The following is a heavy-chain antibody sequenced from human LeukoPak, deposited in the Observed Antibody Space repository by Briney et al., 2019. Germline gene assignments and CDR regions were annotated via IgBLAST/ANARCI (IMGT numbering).Heavy chain of an antibody. J-gene: IGHJ6*03. CDR1: GGSISSYY. Sequence: SETLSLTCTVSGGSISSYYWSWIRQPPGKGLEWIGYIYYSGSTNYKPSLKSRVTISVDTSKNQFSLKLSSVTAADTAVYYCARVRISSSSWYSRHYYYYYYMDVWGKGTTVTVSS. CDR2: IYYSGST. D-gene: IGHD6-13*01. V-gene: IGHV4-59*01. CDR3: ARVRISSSSWYSRHYYYYYYMDV.